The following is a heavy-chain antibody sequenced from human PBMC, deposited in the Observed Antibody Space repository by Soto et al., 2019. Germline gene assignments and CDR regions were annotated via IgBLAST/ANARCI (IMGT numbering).Heavy chain of an antibody. CDR1: GGSISSYY. Sequence: SETLSLTCTGSGGSISSYYCSWIRQPPGKGLEWIGYISYSGSTKYNPSLKSRVTISVDTSKNQFSLKLSSVTAADTAVYYCARDRWKSQRYYYHAMDVSCPAPTVTV. CDR2: ISYSGST. CDR3: ARDRWKSQRYYYHAMDV. J-gene: IGHJ6*02. V-gene: IGHV4-59*01. D-gene: IGHD1-1*01.